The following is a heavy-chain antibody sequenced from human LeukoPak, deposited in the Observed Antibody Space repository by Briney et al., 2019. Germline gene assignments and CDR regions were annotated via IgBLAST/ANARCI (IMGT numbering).Heavy chain of an antibody. CDR1: GGSFSGYY. CDR3: ARGGVGYYYDSSGYRAGYFQH. Sequence: SETLSLTCAAYGGSFSGYYWSWIRQPPGKGLEWIGEINHSGSTNYNPSLKSRVTISVDTSKNQFSLKLSSVTAADTAVYYCARGGVGYYYDSSGYRAGYFQHWGQGTLVTVSS. CDR2: INHSGST. D-gene: IGHD3-22*01. J-gene: IGHJ1*01. V-gene: IGHV4-34*01.